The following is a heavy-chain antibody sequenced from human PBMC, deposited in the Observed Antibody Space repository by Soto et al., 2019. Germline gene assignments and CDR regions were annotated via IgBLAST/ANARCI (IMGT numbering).Heavy chain of an antibody. J-gene: IGHJ3*02. CDR2: SYYSGST. CDR1: GGSISSYY. V-gene: IGHV4-59*01. Sequence: SETLSLTCTVSGGSISSYYWSWIRQPQGKGLEWIGYSYYSGSTNYNPYPKSRVTISVDTSKNQFSLKLSSVTAADTAVYYCARDLSGGAFGIWGQGTMVTVSS. D-gene: IGHD3-10*01. CDR3: ARDLSGGAFGI.